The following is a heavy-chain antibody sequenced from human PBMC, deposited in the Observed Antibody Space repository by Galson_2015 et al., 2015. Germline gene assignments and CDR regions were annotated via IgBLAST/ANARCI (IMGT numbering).Heavy chain of an antibody. J-gene: IGHJ4*02. CDR2: IYPGDSDT. CDR1: GYSFTSYW. D-gene: IGHD4-17*01. Sequence: QSGAEVKKPGESLQISCKGSGYSFTSYWIGWVRQMPGKGLEWMGIIYPGDSDTRYSPSFQGQVTISADKSISTAYLQWSILKASHTAMYYWARLCYGYYPICPIDYWGQGTLVAVSS. CDR3: ARLCYGYYPICPIDY. V-gene: IGHV5-51*01.